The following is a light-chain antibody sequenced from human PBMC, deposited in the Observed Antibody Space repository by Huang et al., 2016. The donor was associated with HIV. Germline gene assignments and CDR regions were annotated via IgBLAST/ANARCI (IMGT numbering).Light chain of an antibody. CDR1: HGIGTY. Sequence: DIQMTQSPSSLSASVQDRVTIACRASHGIGTYLNWYQQKPGEAPRLLIHVASSLHSGVPSRFSGSGSGTDFTLTISSLQPEDFATYYCQQSYSALGLTFGGGTKVEIK. J-gene: IGKJ4*01. V-gene: IGKV1-39*01. CDR2: VAS. CDR3: QQSYSALGLT.